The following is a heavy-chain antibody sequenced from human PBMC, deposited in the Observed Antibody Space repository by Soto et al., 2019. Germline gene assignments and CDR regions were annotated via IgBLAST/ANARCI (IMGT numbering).Heavy chain of an antibody. D-gene: IGHD3-10*01. CDR3: ARGLFNYYGSGSYYSY. CDR1: GGSFSGYY. Sequence: SETLSLTCAVYGGSFSGYYWSWIRQPPGKGLEWIGEINHSGSTNYNPSLKSRVTISVDTSKNQFSLKLGSVTAADTAVYYCARGLFNYYGSGSYYSYWGQGTLVTVSS. CDR2: INHSGST. V-gene: IGHV4-34*01. J-gene: IGHJ4*02.